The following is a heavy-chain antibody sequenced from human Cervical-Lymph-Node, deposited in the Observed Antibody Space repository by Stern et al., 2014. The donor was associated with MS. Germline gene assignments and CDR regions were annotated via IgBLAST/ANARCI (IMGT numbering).Heavy chain of an antibody. V-gene: IGHV3-53*01. CDR2: ITNVGST. Sequence: EVQLVESGGGVIQPGGSLRLSCTASGFTVSRDYMTWVRQAPGKGLEWVSLITNVGSTFYIDSVKGRFTISRDDSKNTVYLHMTSLRAEDTAMYYCARDTSSPERSDWWGQGTLVTVSS. J-gene: IGHJ4*02. CDR3: ARDTSSPERSDW. D-gene: IGHD1-1*01. CDR1: GFTVSRDY.